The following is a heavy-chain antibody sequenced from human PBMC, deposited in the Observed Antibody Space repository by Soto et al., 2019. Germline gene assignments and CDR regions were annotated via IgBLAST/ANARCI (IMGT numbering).Heavy chain of an antibody. Sequence: GGSLRLSCAASGFTFSSYWMSWVRQAPGKGLEWVANIKQDGSEKYYVDSVKGRFTISRDNAKNSLYLQMNSLRAEDTAVYYCAREGGFLLRYFDWFPPNYYYGMDVWGQGTTVTVS. CDR2: IKQDGSEK. CDR3: AREGGFLLRYFDWFPPNYYYGMDV. J-gene: IGHJ6*02. V-gene: IGHV3-7*01. CDR1: GFTFSSYW. D-gene: IGHD3-9*01.